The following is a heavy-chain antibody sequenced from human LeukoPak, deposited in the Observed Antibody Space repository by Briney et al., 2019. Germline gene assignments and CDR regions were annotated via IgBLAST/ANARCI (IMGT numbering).Heavy chain of an antibody. CDR3: ARMPPVRGLRNLYFYYYMDV. J-gene: IGHJ6*03. V-gene: IGHV4-4*07. Sequence: SETLSLTCTVSGASIDSYYWSGVRQPAGQSPEWIGRIHTSGTTNYNPSFKSRVIMSLDKPNNQFSLNVSSVTAADTAVYYCARMPPVRGLRNLYFYYYMDVWGRGTTVTVSS. CDR1: GASIDSYY. CDR2: IHTSGTT. D-gene: IGHD3-10*01.